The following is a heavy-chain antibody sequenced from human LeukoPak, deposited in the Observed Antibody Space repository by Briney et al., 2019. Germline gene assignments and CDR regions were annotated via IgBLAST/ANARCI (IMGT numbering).Heavy chain of an antibody. V-gene: IGHV3-21*01. CDR3: ARSLGYCSSTSCYTGVSAFDI. J-gene: IGHJ3*02. Sequence: GGSLRLSCAASGFTFSSYSMNWVRQAPGKGLEWVSSISSSSSYIYYADSVKGRFTISRDNAKNSLYLQMNSLRAEDTAVYYCARSLGYCSSTSCYTGVSAFDIWGQGTMVTVSS. D-gene: IGHD2-2*02. CDR2: ISSSSSYI. CDR1: GFTFSSYS.